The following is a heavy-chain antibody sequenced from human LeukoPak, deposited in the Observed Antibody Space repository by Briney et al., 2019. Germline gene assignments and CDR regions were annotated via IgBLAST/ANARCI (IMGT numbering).Heavy chain of an antibody. CDR3: SRLPLTERQHFEY. Sequence: GGSVRLSCAASGFAFNDYWMSSVRQAPGKGLEWVANIKEHGSEKYCLASVKGRFTISRDNARNSLYLQMNSLRAADTAVYYCSRLPLTERQHFEYWGQGTLV. J-gene: IGHJ4*02. V-gene: IGHV3-7*05. CDR1: GFAFNDYW. D-gene: IGHD5-24*01. CDR2: IKEHGSEK.